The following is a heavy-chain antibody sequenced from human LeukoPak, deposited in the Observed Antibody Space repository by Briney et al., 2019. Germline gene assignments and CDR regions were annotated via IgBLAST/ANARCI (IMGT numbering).Heavy chain of an antibody. J-gene: IGHJ5*02. V-gene: IGHV3-30*04. CDR3: ARPLVGATSGWFDT. Sequence: PGGSLRLSCVASGFTFSSYAMRWVRQAAGKGLEWVAVISYDGSNKYYADSVKGRFTISRDNSKNPLYLQLNSLRAEESAVFCCARPLVGATSGWFDTWGPGALVTVS. CDR1: GFTFSSYA. CDR2: ISYDGSNK. D-gene: IGHD1-26*01.